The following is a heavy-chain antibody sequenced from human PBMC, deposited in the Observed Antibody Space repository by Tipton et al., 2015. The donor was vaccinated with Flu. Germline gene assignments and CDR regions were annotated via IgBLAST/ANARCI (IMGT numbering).Heavy chain of an antibody. V-gene: IGHV3-7*04. CDR3: ARAVGASGAY. CDR2: IRQDGNEI. CDR1: GFTLSSFW. D-gene: IGHD1-26*01. Sequence: GSLRLSCAASGFTLSSFWMHWVRQAPGKGLEWVANIRQDGNEIYYVDSVKGRFTISRDNAKNSVSLQMNSLRVEDTAVYYCARAVGASGAYWGQGTLVTVSS. J-gene: IGHJ4*02.